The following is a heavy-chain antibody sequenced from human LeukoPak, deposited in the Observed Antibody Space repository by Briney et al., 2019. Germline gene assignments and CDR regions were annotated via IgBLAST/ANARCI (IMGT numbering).Heavy chain of an antibody. CDR2: IYSGGST. V-gene: IGHV3-53*01. Sequence: GGSLRLSCAASGFTFSSYWMHWVRQAPGKGLEWVSFIYSGGSTHYSDFVKGRFTISRDNSKNTLYLQMNSLRAEDTAVYYCARDPGYNYGYDYWGQGTLVTVSS. CDR3: ARDPGYNYGYDY. D-gene: IGHD5-18*01. J-gene: IGHJ4*02. CDR1: GFTFSSYW.